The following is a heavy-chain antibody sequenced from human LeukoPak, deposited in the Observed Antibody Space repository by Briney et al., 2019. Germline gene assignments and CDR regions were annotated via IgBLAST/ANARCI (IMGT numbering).Heavy chain of an antibody. CDR2: ISGIGGST. D-gene: IGHD3-10*01. CDR3: AKDRFSGTDY. J-gene: IGHJ4*02. CDR1: GFTFSSYG. V-gene: IGHV3-23*01. Sequence: GGTLRLSCAASGFTFSSYGMSWVRQAPGKGLEWVSTISGIGGSTYYADSVKGRFTISRDNSRNTLYLQMNSPRAEDTAVYYCAKDRFSGTDYWGQGTLVTVSS.